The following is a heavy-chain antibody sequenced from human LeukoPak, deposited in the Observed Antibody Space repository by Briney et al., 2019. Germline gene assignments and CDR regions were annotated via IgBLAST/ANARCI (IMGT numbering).Heavy chain of an antibody. Sequence: QPGRSLRLSCTASGFTFGDYAMCWFRQAPGKGLEWVGFIRSKAYGGTTEYAASVKGRFTISRDDSKSIAYLQMNSLKTEDTAVYYCTREGYYYDSSGYYYVPNFDYWGQGTLVTVSS. CDR1: GFTFGDYA. CDR2: IRSKAYGGTT. V-gene: IGHV3-49*03. J-gene: IGHJ4*02. CDR3: TREGYYYDSSGYYYVPNFDY. D-gene: IGHD3-22*01.